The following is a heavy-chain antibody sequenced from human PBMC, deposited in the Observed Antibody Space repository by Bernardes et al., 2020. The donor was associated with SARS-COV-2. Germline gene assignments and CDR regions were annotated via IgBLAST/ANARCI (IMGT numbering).Heavy chain of an antibody. CDR2: IYYTGST. D-gene: IGHD3-10*01. CDR3: ARLNNYPYGMDV. Sequence: LSLTCTVSGGSISTYYWTWIRPPPGKGLEWIGFIYYTGSTNYNPSLKSRDTISVYTSRNQFSLRLTSVTTADTAVYYGARLNNYPYGMDVWGQGTTVTVSS. CDR1: GGSISTYY. J-gene: IGHJ6*02. V-gene: IGHV4-59*08.